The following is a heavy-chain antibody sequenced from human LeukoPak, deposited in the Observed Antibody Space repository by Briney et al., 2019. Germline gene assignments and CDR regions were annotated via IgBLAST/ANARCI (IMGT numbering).Heavy chain of an antibody. Sequence: SETLSLTCTVSGGSINNYYWSWIRQPPGKGLEWIGYIYYTGGETTYNPSLKSRLTISVDTSKNQFSLMLTSVTAADTAVYYCARQPGGTAAFDIWAQGTMVTVSS. V-gene: IGHV4-59*08. D-gene: IGHD1-14*01. CDR1: GGSINNYY. J-gene: IGHJ3*02. CDR2: IYYTGGET. CDR3: ARQPGGTAAFDI.